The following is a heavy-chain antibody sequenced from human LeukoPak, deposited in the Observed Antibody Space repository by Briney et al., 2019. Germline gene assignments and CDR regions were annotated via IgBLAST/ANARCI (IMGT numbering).Heavy chain of an antibody. CDR2: INPSGSA. D-gene: IGHD6-19*01. CDR1: GGSFTGYY. V-gene: IGHV4-34*01. CDR3: ARKLSNRWLSP. J-gene: IGHJ5*02. Sequence: SETLSLTCTVYGGSFTGYYWRWIRQPPGKGLEWIGEINPSGSANYRPSLKSRLTISLDTPKNLFSLKLVSLTDADTAVYYCARKLSNRWLSPWGQGTLVIVSS.